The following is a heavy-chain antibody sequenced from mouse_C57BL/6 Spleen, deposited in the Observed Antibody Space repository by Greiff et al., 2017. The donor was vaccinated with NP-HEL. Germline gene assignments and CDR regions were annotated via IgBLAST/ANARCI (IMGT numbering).Heavy chain of an antibody. CDR3: ARCDALYAMDY. J-gene: IGHJ4*01. Sequence: VQGVESGAELARPGASVKLSCKASGYTFTSYGISWVKQRTGQGLEWIGEIYPRSGNTYYNEKFKGKATLTADKSSSTAYMELRSLTSEDSAVYFCARCDALYAMDYWGQGTSVTVSS. D-gene: IGHD2-3*01. CDR1: GYTFTSYG. V-gene: IGHV1-81*01. CDR2: IYPRSGNT.